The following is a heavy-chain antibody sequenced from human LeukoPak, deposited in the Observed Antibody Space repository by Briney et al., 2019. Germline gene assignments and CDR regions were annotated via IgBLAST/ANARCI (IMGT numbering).Heavy chain of an antibody. Sequence: GGSLRLSCAASGFTFCSYHMNWVRQAPGKGLEWVSYISIISSTIYYADSVKGRFTISRGDAKNPVYLQMNSLRAEDTAVYYCARNYERELDYWGQGTLVTVSS. D-gene: IGHD1-7*01. CDR2: ISIISSTI. CDR1: GFTFCSYH. J-gene: IGHJ4*02. CDR3: ARNYERELDY. V-gene: IGHV3-48*01.